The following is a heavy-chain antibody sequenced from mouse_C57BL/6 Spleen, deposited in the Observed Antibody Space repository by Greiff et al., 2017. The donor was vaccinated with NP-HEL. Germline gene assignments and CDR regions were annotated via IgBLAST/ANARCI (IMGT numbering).Heavy chain of an antibody. CDR3: ARSHYDYDERYFDV. CDR2: INPGSGGT. D-gene: IGHD2-4*01. J-gene: IGHJ1*03. CDR1: GYAFTNYL. Sequence: QVQLKESGAELVRPGTSVKVSCKASGYAFTNYLIEWVKQRPGQGLEWIGVINPGSGGTNYNEKFKGKATLTADKSSSTAYMQLSSLTSEDSAVYFCARSHYDYDERYFDVWGTGTTVTVSS. V-gene: IGHV1-54*01.